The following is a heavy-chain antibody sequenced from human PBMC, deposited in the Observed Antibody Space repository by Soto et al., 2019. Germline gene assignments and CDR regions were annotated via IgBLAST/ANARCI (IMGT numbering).Heavy chain of an antibody. Sequence: ASVKVSCKASGYTFTSYYMHWVRQAPGQGLEWMGIINPSGGSTSYAQKFQGRVTMTRDTSTSTVYMELSSLRPEDTAVYYCARDPLYDFWSGNAFDIWGQGTMVTVSS. CDR3: ARDPLYDFWSGNAFDI. D-gene: IGHD3-3*01. V-gene: IGHV1-46*01. CDR2: INPSGGST. J-gene: IGHJ3*02. CDR1: GYTFTSYY.